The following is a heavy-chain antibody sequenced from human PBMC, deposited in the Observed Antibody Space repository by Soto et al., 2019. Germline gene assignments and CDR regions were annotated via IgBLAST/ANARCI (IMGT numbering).Heavy chain of an antibody. D-gene: IGHD3-10*02. J-gene: IGHJ2*01. Sequence: GKRLEWVSASNGSGGSTYYADSVKGRFTSSRDNSKNTLYLQMNSLRAEDTAVYYCFFFQAEDGIRDVRSVSAFLLNRSSDL. V-gene: IGHV3-23*01. CDR3: FFFQAEDGIRDVRSVSAFLLNRSSDL. CDR2: SNGSGGST.